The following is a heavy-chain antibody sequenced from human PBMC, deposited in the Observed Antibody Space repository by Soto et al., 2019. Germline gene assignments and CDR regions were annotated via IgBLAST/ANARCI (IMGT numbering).Heavy chain of an antibody. Sequence: PETLSLTCAVYGGSFSGYYWSWIRQPPGKGLEWIGEINHSGSTNYNPSLKSRVTISVDTSKNQFSPKLSSVTAADTAVYYCARTRDHVPAARTHYWFDPWGQGTLVTVSS. V-gene: IGHV4-34*01. CDR1: GGSFSGYY. D-gene: IGHD2-2*01. CDR3: ARTRDHVPAARTHYWFDP. CDR2: INHSGST. J-gene: IGHJ5*02.